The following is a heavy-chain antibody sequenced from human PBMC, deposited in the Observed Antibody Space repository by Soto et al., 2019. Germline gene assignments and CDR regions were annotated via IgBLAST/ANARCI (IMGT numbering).Heavy chain of an antibody. CDR1: GFTFSSYA. D-gene: IGHD6-19*01. V-gene: IGHV3-23*01. CDR3: ASGVALAGQPPWNFQH. Sequence: EVQLLESGGGLVHPGGSRRLSCAASGFTFSSYAMSWVRQAPGKGLEWVSAISGSGGSTYYADSVKGRFTSSRDNSKKSLYRQMNSLRAEDTAVYYCASGVALAGQPPWNFQHWGQGTLVTVSS. CDR2: ISGSGGST. J-gene: IGHJ1*01.